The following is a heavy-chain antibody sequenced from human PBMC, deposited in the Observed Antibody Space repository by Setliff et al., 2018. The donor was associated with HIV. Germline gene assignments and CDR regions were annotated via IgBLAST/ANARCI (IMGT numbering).Heavy chain of an antibody. CDR2: SNQSGSG. Sequence: LSLTCTVYGGSFSNYYTNWIRQPPGKGLEWIGESNQSGSGNYNPSLKSRVTISVDTSKNEFSLNMGSVTAADTAVYYCAKGRSGYDSRLYYYHHGMDVWGQGTTVTVSS. D-gene: IGHD5-12*01. J-gene: IGHJ6*02. CDR3: AKGRSGYDSRLYYYHHGMDV. CDR1: GGSFSNYY. V-gene: IGHV4-34*01.